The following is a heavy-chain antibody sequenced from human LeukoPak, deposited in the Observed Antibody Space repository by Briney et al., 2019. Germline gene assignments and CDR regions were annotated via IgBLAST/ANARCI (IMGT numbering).Heavy chain of an antibody. CDR3: ARADYYDNSGPFDY. V-gene: IGHV4-34*01. CDR1: GGSFSSYY. CDR2: INHSGTT. D-gene: IGHD3-22*01. J-gene: IGHJ4*02. Sequence: SETLSLTCGVYGGSFSSYYWSWIRQPPGKGLEWIGEINHSGTTNYKPSLKSRVTISVGTSKNQFSLKLSSVTAADTAVYYCARADYYDNSGPFDYWGQGTLVTVSP.